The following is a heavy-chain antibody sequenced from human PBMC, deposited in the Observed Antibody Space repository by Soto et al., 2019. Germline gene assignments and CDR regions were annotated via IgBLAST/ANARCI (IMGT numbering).Heavy chain of an antibody. CDR2: INHSGST. CDR3: ARHTVVVTRRLDGFDI. D-gene: IGHD2-21*02. J-gene: IGHJ3*02. V-gene: IGHV4-34*01. Sequence: PSDTLSLTCAVYGGSFSGYYWTWIRQPPGKGLEWIGEINHSGSTNYTPSLKSRITVNPDTSKNQFSLQLNSVTPEDTAVYYCARHTVVVTRRLDGFDIWAKGQWSPSPQ. CDR1: GGSFSGYY.